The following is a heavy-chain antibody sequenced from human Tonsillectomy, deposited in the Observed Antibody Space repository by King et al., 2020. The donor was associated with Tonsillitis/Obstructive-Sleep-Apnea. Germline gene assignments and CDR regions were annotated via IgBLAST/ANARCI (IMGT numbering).Heavy chain of an antibody. D-gene: IGHD1-26*01. CDR1: GGSISSGGYY. CDR3: ARDRGGIVGATNDAFDI. V-gene: IGHV4-31*03. Sequence: QLQESGPGLVKPSQTLSLTCTVSGGSISSGGYYWSWIRQHPGKGLEWIGYIYYSGSTYYNPSLKSRVTISVDTSKNQFSLKLSSVTAADTAVYYCARDRGGIVGATNDAFDIWGQGTMVTVSS. CDR2: IYYSGST. J-gene: IGHJ3*02.